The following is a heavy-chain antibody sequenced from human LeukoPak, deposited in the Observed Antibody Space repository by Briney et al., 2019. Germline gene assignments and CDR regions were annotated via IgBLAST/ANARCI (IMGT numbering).Heavy chain of an antibody. J-gene: IGHJ4*02. D-gene: IGHD7-27*01. CDR1: GLSFTGYY. CDR3: TKTSPGVPLDI. V-gene: IGHV4-34*01. CDR2: ISHGGRT. Sequence: SETLSLTCAVSGLSFTGYYWSWIRQPPGKGPEWIGEISHGGRTSYNPSLKSRVTISLDTSKNQFSLKLSFVTAADTAVYYCTKTSPGVPLDIWDQGALVTVSS.